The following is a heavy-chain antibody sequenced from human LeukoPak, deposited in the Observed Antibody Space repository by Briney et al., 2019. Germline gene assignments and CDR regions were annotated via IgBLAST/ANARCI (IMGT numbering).Heavy chain of an antibody. CDR3: AREFCSSISCYKALGY. J-gene: IGHJ4*02. CDR1: GFTFGSYA. D-gene: IGHD2-2*02. Sequence: PGGSLRLSCAASGFTFGSYAMHWVRQAPGKGLEYVSAISSNGASTYYANSVKGRFAISRDNSKNTLYLQMGSLRAEDMAVYYCAREFCSSISCYKALGYWGQGTLVTVSS. CDR2: ISSNGAST. V-gene: IGHV3-64*01.